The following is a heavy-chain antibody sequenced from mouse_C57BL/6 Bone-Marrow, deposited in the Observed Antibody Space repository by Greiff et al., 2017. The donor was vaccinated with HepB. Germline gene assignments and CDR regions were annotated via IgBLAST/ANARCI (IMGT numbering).Heavy chain of an antibody. CDR2: INPNYGTT. CDR1: GYSFTDYN. CDR3: ALTGTASYAMDY. Sequence: LVKPGASVKISCKASGYSFTDYNMNWVKQSNGKSLEWIGVINPNYGTTSYNLKFKGKATLTVDQSSSTAYMQLNSLTSEDSAVYYCALTGTASYAMDYWGQGTSVTVSS. D-gene: IGHD4-1*01. V-gene: IGHV1-39*01. J-gene: IGHJ4*01.